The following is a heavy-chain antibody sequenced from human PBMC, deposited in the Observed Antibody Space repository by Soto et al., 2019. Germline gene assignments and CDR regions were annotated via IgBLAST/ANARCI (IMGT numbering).Heavy chain of an antibody. CDR2: ISAYNGNT. V-gene: IGHV1-18*01. CDR1: GYTFTSYG. D-gene: IGHD6-6*01. J-gene: IGHJ2*01. Sequence: QVQLVQSGAEVKKPGASVKVSCKASGYTFTSYGITWVRQAPGQGLEWMGWISAYNGNTNYAQKLQGRVTMTTDTSTSTAYMELRSVSSDGTAVYYCARDNIAARLAYWYFDLWGRGTLVTVSS. CDR3: ARDNIAARLAYWYFDL.